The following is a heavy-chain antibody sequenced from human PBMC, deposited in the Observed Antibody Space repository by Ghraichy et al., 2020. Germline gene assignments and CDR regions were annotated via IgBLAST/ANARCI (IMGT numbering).Heavy chain of an antibody. CDR2: IKLDGSEK. CDR3: ARVTYYDFWSGHYAGYQYGMDV. V-gene: IGHV3-7*04. CDR1: GFTFSSNW. Sequence: LSLTCAASGFTFSSNWMSWVRQAPGKGLEWVANIKLDGSEKYYVDSVKGRFTISRDNAKNSLYLQMNSLRAEDTAVYYCARVTYYDFWSGHYAGYQYGMDVWGQGTTVTVSS. J-gene: IGHJ6*02. D-gene: IGHD3-3*01.